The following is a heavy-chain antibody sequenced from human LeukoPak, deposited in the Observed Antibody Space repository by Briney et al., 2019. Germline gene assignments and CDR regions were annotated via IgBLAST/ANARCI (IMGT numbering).Heavy chain of an antibody. J-gene: IGHJ4*02. CDR3: ARHEVTAAAGTEFDS. Sequence: GESLQISCKGSGYSFTSYWIGWVRQMPGRGLEWMGIIYPGDSDTRYSPSFQGQVTISADKSISTAYLQWSSLKASDTAIYYCARHEVTAAAGTEFDSWGQGTLVTVSS. D-gene: IGHD6-13*01. CDR2: IYPGDSDT. CDR1: GYSFTSYW. V-gene: IGHV5-51*01.